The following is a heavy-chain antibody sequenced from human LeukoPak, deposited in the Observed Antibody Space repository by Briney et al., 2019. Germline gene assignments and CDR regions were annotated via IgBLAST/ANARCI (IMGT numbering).Heavy chain of an antibody. Sequence: GGSLRLSCAASGFTVSSNYMSWVRQAPGKGLEWVSSISYTGTYIYYADSVKGRFTISRDNAKNSLYLQMNSLRAEDTAVYYCARGTYLFDYWGQGTLVTVSS. V-gene: IGHV3-21*01. J-gene: IGHJ4*02. CDR1: GFTVSSNY. CDR2: ISYTGTYI. CDR3: ARGTYLFDY.